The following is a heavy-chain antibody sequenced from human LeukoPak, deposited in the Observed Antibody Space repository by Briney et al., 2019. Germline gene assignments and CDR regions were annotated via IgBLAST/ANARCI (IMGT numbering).Heavy chain of an antibody. V-gene: IGHV4-4*07. Sequence: PSETLSLTCTVSGGSLSSYYWSWIRQPAGKGLEGIGRIYTSGSTNYNPSLKSRVTMSVDTSKNQFSLKLSSVTAADTAVYYCAREGYSYGYYRSDYWGQGTLVTVSS. D-gene: IGHD5-18*01. J-gene: IGHJ4*02. CDR1: GGSLSSYY. CDR3: AREGYSYGYYRSDY. CDR2: IYTSGST.